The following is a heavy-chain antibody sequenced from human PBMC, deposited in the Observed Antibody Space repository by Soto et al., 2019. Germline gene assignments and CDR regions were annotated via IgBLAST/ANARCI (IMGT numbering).Heavy chain of an antibody. D-gene: IGHD6-13*01. CDR2: ISYDGSNK. J-gene: IGHJ6*02. CDR3: ARDLGAHSSSGRYYYSMDV. Sequence: GGSLRLSCAASGFTFSSYAMHWVRQAPGKGLEWVAVISYDGSNKYYADSVKGRFAISRDNSKNTLYLQMNSLRAEDTAVYYCARDLGAHSSSGRYYYSMDVWGQGTTVTVSS. CDR1: GFTFSSYA. V-gene: IGHV3-30*09.